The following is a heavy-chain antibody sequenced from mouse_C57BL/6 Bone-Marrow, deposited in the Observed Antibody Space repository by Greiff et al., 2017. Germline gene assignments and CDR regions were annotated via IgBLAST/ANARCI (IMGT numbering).Heavy chain of an antibody. CDR3: ARKTIVTHWYFDV. D-gene: IGHD2-5*01. J-gene: IGHJ1*03. Sequence: QVQLKQPGAELVKPGASVKLSCKASGYIFTSYWMHWVKQRPGQGLEWIGMIHPNSGSTNYNEKFKSKATLTVDKSSSTAYMQLSSLTSEDSAVYYCARKTIVTHWYFDVWGTGTTVTVSS. CDR1: GYIFTSYW. V-gene: IGHV1-64*01. CDR2: IHPNSGST.